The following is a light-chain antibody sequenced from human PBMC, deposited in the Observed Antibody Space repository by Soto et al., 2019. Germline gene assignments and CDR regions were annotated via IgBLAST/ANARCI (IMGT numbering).Light chain of an antibody. V-gene: IGKV3-20*01. CDR3: QLYGISPMYI. CDR1: QSVSSTS. Sequence: EIVLTQYPGTLSLSPGERATLSCRASQSVSSTSLAWYHQKPGQAPRLLIYGASSRATGIPDRFSGSGSGTEFTLAISRLETEDFAVYYCQLYGISPMYIFGQGTKLAIK. J-gene: IGKJ2*01. CDR2: GAS.